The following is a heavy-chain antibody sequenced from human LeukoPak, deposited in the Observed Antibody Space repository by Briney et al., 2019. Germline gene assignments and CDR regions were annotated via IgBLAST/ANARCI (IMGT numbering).Heavy chain of an antibody. D-gene: IGHD3-22*01. V-gene: IGHV3-23*01. CDR2: TAGIGISK. CDR3: ARLPTFYYDSSGYHYDY. CDR1: GFIFSDYA. J-gene: IGHJ4*02. Sequence: GGSLRLSCPASGFIFSDYAMSWVRQAPGRGLEWASSTAGIGISKDYADSVKGRFTISKDKSKNTLYLQMDNLRAEDTGVYFCARLPTFYYDSSGYHYDYWGQGTLVTVSS.